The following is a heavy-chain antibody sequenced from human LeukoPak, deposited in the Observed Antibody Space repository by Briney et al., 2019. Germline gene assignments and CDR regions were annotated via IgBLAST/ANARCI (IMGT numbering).Heavy chain of an antibody. CDR1: GFTFSTYA. CDR3: AKGLSGYVPFDY. Sequence: TGGSLRLSCAASGFTFSTYAMSWVRQARGKGLEWVSVISGSGGNTYYADPVKGRFTISRDNSKNTLYLQMNSLRAEDTALYYCAKGLSGYVPFDYWGQGTLVTVSS. J-gene: IGHJ4*02. V-gene: IGHV3-23*01. D-gene: IGHD5-12*01. CDR2: ISGSGGNT.